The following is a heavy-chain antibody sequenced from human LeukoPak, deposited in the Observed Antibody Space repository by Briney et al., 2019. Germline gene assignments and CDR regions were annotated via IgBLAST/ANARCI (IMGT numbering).Heavy chain of an antibody. V-gene: IGHV3-49*03. Sequence: GGSLRLSCTASGFTFGDYAMSWFRQAPGKGLEWVGFIRSKAYGGTTEYAASVKGRFTISRDDSKSIAYLQMNSLKTEDTAVYYCTGDSSGWSEGFDYWGQGTLVTVSS. CDR3: TGDSSGWSEGFDY. CDR1: GFTFGDYA. J-gene: IGHJ4*02. D-gene: IGHD6-19*01. CDR2: IRSKAYGGTT.